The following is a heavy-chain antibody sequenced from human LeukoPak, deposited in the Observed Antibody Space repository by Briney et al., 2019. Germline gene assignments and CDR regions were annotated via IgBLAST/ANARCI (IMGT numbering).Heavy chain of an antibody. Sequence: SETLSLTCTVSGGSISSYYWSWIRQPPGKGLEWIGYIYYSGGTNYNPSLKSRVTISVDTSKNQSSLKLSSVTAADTAVYYCARDAWRGYYYDSSGYSPAFDIWGQGTMVTVSS. CDR3: ARDAWRGYYYDSSGYSPAFDI. J-gene: IGHJ3*02. CDR1: GGSISSYY. D-gene: IGHD3-22*01. CDR2: IYYSGGT. V-gene: IGHV4-59*01.